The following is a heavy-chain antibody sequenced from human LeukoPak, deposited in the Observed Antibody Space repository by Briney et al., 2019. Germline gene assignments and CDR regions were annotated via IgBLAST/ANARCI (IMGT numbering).Heavy chain of an antibody. CDR2: INPNSGGT. J-gene: IGHJ6*02. CDR1: GYTFTGYY. CDR3: ARGVVVVPAAIIYYYGTDV. D-gene: IGHD2-2*01. V-gene: IGHV1-2*02. Sequence: ASVKVSCKASGYTFTGYYMHWVRQAPGQGLEWMGWINPNSGGTNYAQKFQGRVTMTRDTSISTAYMELSRLRSDDTAVYYCARGVVVVPAAIIYYYGTDVWGQGTTVTVSS.